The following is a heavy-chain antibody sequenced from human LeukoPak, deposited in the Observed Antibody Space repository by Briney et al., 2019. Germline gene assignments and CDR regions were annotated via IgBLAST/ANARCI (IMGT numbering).Heavy chain of an antibody. V-gene: IGHV3-23*01. CDR3: AKGRNSYDSGRCHSQNCYYGMDV. Sequence: GGSLRLSCAASGFTFDNYAMLWVRLAPGRGLEYVSVISGSGDDTYSADSVRGRFTISRDNSKNTLHLEMSNLRVDDTAVYYCAKGRNSYDSGRCHSQNCYYGMDVWGQGTTVTVSS. D-gene: IGHD3-10*01. J-gene: IGHJ6*02. CDR1: GFTFDNYA. CDR2: ISGSGDDT.